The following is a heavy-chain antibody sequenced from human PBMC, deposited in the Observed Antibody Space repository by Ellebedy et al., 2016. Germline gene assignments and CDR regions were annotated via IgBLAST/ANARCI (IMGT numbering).Heavy chain of an antibody. V-gene: IGHV4-30-2*01. CDR2: INHSGST. D-gene: IGHD2-2*02. CDR3: ARGQKRGYCSSTSCYRDYYYGMDV. J-gene: IGHJ6*02. CDR1: GGSISSGGYS. Sequence: SETLSLTCAVSGGSISSGGYSWSWIRQPPGKGLEWIGYINHSGSTNYNPSLKSRVTISVDTSKNQFSLKLSSVTAADTAVYYCARGQKRGYCSSTSCYRDYYYGMDVWGQGTTVTVSS.